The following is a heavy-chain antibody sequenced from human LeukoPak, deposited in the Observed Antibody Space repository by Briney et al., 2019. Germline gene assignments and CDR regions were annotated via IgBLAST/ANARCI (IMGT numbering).Heavy chain of an antibody. V-gene: IGHV3-9*01. J-gene: IGHJ4*02. CDR2: ISWNSGSI. CDR3: AKDRTSIAVAVDY. D-gene: IGHD6-19*01. CDR1: GFTFDDYA. Sequence: GGSLRLSCAASGFTFDDYAMHWVRQAPGKGLEWVSGISWNSGSIGYADSVKGRFTISRDNAKNSLYLQMNSLRAEDTALYYCAKDRTSIAVAVDYWGQGTLVTVSS.